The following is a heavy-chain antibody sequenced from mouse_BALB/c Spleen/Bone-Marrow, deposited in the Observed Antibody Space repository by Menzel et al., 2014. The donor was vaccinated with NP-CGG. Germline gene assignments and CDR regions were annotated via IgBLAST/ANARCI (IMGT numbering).Heavy chain of an antibody. V-gene: IGHV14-3*02. CDR3: ARWEYYAMDY. CDR1: GFNIKDTY. CDR2: IDPANGNT. Sequence: VTLKDCGAELVKPGASVKLSCTASGFNIKDTYMHWVKQRPEQGLEWIGRIDPANGNTKYDPKFQGKATITADTSSNTAYLQLSSLTSEDTAVYYCARWEYYAMDYWGQGTSVTVSS. J-gene: IGHJ4*01. D-gene: IGHD4-1*01.